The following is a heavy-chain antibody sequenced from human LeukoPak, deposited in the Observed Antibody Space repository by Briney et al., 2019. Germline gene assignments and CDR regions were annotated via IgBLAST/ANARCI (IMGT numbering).Heavy chain of an antibody. J-gene: IGHJ4*02. D-gene: IGHD1-14*01. CDR2: IRYDGNNK. CDR3: VKDNPLDY. V-gene: IGHV3-30*02. CDR1: GFTFSNYG. Sequence: GGSLRLSCGASGFTFSNYGMLWVRQAPGKGLEGVAFIRYDGNNKLYADSMKGRFTISIDNSKNTLYLHINSLRAEDTAVYYCVKDNPLDYWGQGPLVIVSS.